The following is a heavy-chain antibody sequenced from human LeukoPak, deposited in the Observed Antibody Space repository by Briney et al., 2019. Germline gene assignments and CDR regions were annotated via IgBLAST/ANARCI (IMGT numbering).Heavy chain of an antibody. CDR1: GGSISSSSYY. J-gene: IGHJ6*02. Sequence: SETLSLTCTVSGGSISSSSYYWGWIRQPPGKGLKWIGSIYYSGSTYYNPSLKSRVTISVDTSKNQFSLQLNSVTPEDTAVYYCARGGFRLGNYYYYGMDVWGQGTTVTVSS. CDR2: IYYSGST. D-gene: IGHD7-27*01. V-gene: IGHV4-39*07. CDR3: ARGGFRLGNYYYYGMDV.